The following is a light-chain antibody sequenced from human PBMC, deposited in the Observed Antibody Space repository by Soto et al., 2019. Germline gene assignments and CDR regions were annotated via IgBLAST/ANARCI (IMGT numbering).Light chain of an antibody. Sequence: DIQLTQSPSFLSASVGDRVTITCRASQGISTYLGWYQQKPGKAPKVLIYGASTLQRGVPSRFSGSTSGTEFTLTISSLQPEDSATYYCQQLSRYPLTFGGGTKVEI. J-gene: IGKJ4*01. CDR1: QGISTY. CDR2: GAS. V-gene: IGKV1-9*01. CDR3: QQLSRYPLT.